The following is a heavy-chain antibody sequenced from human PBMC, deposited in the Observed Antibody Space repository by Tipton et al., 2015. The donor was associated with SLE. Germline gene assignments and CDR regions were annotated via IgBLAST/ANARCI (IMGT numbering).Heavy chain of an antibody. J-gene: IGHJ5*02. CDR2: IYTSGST. V-gene: IGHV4-61*02. D-gene: IGHD6-13*01. CDR3: ARDDGSSSWFNWFDP. Sequence: GLVKPSQTLSLTCTVSGDSISSGSNYWSWIRQPAGKGLEWIGRIYTSGSTYSNPSLKSRVTISVDTSQNQFSLKLSSVTAADTAVYYCARDDGSSSWFNWFDPWGQGTLVTVSS. CDR1: GDSISSGSNY.